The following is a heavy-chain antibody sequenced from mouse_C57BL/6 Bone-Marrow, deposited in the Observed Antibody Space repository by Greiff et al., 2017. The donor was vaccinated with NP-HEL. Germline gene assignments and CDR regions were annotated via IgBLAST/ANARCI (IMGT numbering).Heavy chain of an antibody. D-gene: IGHD5-1*01. CDR1: GFNIKDDY. J-gene: IGHJ2*01. CDR3: TTRGVREDYFDY. V-gene: IGHV14-4*01. Sequence: VQLKQSGAELVRPGASVKLSCTASGFNIKDDYMHWVKQRPEQGLEWIGWIDPENGDTEYASKFQGKATITADTSSNTAYLQLSSLTSEDTAVYYCTTRGVREDYFDYWGQGTTLTVSS. CDR2: IDPENGDT.